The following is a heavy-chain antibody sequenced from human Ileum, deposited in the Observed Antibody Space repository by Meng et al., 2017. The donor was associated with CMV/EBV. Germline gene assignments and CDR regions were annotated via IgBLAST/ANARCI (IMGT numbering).Heavy chain of an antibody. CDR3: AKDHTPEGYSTNWYGNYFDY. CDR1: GFTFSDYG. D-gene: IGHD6-13*01. Sequence: GGSLRLSCAASGFTFSDYGMHWVRQAPGKGLEWVTFIRYDGSIKYYVDSVKGRFTISSDNSKNTLYLQMNSLEAEDPAVYYCAKDHTPEGYSTNWYGNYFDYWGQGTLVTVSS. V-gene: IGHV3-30*02. J-gene: IGHJ4*02. CDR2: IRYDGSIK.